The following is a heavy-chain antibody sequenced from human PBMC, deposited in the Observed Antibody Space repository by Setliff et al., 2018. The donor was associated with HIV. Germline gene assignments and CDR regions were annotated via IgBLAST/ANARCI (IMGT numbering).Heavy chain of an antibody. CDR3: ARDRTYYDILTGYYGLDY. Sequence: SGGSLRLSCAASGFTFSSYAMHWVRQAPGKGLEWVAIISYDGNNKYYADSVKGRFTISRDNSKKTLYLQMNSLRAEDTAVYYCARDRTYYDILTGYYGLDYWGQGTLVTVSS. J-gene: IGHJ4*02. D-gene: IGHD3-9*01. CDR1: GFTFSSYA. CDR2: ISYDGNNK. V-gene: IGHV3-30*01.